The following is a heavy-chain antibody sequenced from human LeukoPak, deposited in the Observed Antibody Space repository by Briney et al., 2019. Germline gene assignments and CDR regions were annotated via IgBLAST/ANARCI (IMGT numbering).Heavy chain of an antibody. Sequence: PGRSLRLSCAASGFTFSSYSMNWVRQAPGKGLEWVSYISSSSSTIYYADSVKGRFTISRDNAKNSLYLQMNSLRAEDTAVYYCARDPLYYDFWSGYYGQTYGMDVWGQGTTVTVSS. J-gene: IGHJ6*02. CDR2: ISSSSSTI. CDR3: ARDPLYYDFWSGYYGQTYGMDV. CDR1: GFTFSSYS. V-gene: IGHV3-48*01. D-gene: IGHD3-3*01.